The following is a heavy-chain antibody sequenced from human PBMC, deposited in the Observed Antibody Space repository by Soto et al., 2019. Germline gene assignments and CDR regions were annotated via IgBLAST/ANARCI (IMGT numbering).Heavy chain of an antibody. V-gene: IGHV3-30-3*01. CDR1: GFTFSSYA. D-gene: IGHD6-19*01. CDR3: VREASGWYSRGSFDF. Sequence: PGGSLRLSCAASGFTFSSYAMHWVRQAPGKGLEWVAVISYDGSNKYYADSVKGRFTISRDDSNNTLYLQMNSLRAEDTAIYSCVREASGWYSRGSFDFWGRGTMVTVSS. J-gene: IGHJ3*01. CDR2: ISYDGSNK.